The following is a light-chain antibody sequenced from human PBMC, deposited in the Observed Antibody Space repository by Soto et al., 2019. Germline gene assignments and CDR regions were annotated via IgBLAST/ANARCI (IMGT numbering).Light chain of an antibody. CDR3: SSYTSSTTQI. CDR1: SSDVGGYNY. V-gene: IGLV2-14*01. CDR2: DVT. Sequence: QSALTQPASVSGSPGQSITISCTGTSSDVGGYNYVSWYQQHPGKAPKLMIYDVTNRPSGVSNRFSGSKSGNTASLTISGLQAEDEADYYCSSYTSSTTQIFGIGTKV. J-gene: IGLJ1*01.